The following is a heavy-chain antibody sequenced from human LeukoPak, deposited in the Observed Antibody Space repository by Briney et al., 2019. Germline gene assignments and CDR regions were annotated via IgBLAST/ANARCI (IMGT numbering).Heavy chain of an antibody. V-gene: IGHV3-23*01. D-gene: IGHD3-10*01. CDR2: ISGSGGST. CDR3: ARVTYGSGTYGAFDY. CDR1: GFTLSSYG. Sequence: GGSLRLSCAASGFTLSSYGMNWVRQAPGKGPEWVSGISGSGGSTYYADSVKGRFTISRDNSKNTLYLQMNSLRAEDTAVYYCARVTYGSGTYGAFDYWGQGTLVTVSS. J-gene: IGHJ4*02.